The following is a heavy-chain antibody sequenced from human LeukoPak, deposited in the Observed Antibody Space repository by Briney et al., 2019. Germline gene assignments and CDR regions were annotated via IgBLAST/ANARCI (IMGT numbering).Heavy chain of an antibody. CDR1: GFTFSTFA. CDR2: IFPSGGEI. J-gene: IGHJ3*02. D-gene: IGHD2-15*01. CDR3: ATSGTGGWIVVAFDI. Sequence: GGSLRLSCAASGFTFSTFAMIWVRQPPGKGLEWVSSIFPSGGEIHYADSVRGRFTISRDNSKSTLSLQMNSLRAEDTAIYYCATSGTGGWIVVAFDIWGQGTMVTVSS. V-gene: IGHV3-23*01.